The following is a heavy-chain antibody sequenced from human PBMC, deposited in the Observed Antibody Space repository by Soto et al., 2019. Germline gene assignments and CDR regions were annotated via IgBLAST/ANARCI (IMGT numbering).Heavy chain of an antibody. CDR3: ANWGWGGYDSRLFDY. J-gene: IGHJ4*02. D-gene: IGHD5-12*01. CDR1: GGSISSSSYY. CDR2: IYYSGST. V-gene: IGHV4-39*01. Sequence: SETLSLTCTVSGGSISSSSYYWGWIRQPPGKGLEWIGSIYYSGSTYYNPSLKSRVTISVDTSKNQFSLKLSSVTAADTAVYYCANWGWGGYDSRLFDYWGQGTLVTVSS.